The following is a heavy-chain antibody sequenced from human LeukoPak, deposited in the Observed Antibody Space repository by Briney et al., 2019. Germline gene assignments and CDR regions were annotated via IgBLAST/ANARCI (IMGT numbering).Heavy chain of an antibody. CDR1: GFTFSFYA. D-gene: IGHD4-17*01. CDR3: AKSLSTVTPGDY. V-gene: IGHV3-23*01. CDR2: ISASDDGT. Sequence: GGSLRLSCAASGFTFSFYAMGWVRQAPGKGLEWVSIISASDDGTYYADSVKGRFTISRDNSKNTLHLQMNSLRAEDTAVYYCAKSLSTVTPGDYWGQGTLVTVSS. J-gene: IGHJ4*02.